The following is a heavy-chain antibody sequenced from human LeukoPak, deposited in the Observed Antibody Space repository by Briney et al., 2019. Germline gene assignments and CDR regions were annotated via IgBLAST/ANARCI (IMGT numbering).Heavy chain of an antibody. CDR1: GDSISNYY. Sequence: SETLSLTCTVSGDSISNYYWSWIRQPPGKGLEWIGYIYYSGSTNYNPSLKSRVTISVDTSKNQFSLKLSSVTAADTAMYYCARLSGLRWNWFDPWGQGTLVTVSS. J-gene: IGHJ5*02. CDR2: IYYSGST. CDR3: ARLSGLRWNWFDP. D-gene: IGHD5/OR15-5a*01. V-gene: IGHV4-59*01.